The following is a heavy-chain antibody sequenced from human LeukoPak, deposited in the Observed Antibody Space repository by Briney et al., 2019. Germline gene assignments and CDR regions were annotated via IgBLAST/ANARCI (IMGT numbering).Heavy chain of an antibody. CDR3: ARHRGCDTRDFDC. J-gene: IGHJ4*02. V-gene: IGHV3-7*01. Sequence: GGSLRLSCAASGFTFSSYWMTWVRQAPGKRLEWVANINQDGSEKYYVDSVKGRFTISRDNAKNSLYLQMNSLRAEDTAVYYCARHRGCDTRDFDCWGQGTLVTVSS. CDR2: INQDGSEK. D-gene: IGHD3-22*01. CDR1: GFTFSSYW.